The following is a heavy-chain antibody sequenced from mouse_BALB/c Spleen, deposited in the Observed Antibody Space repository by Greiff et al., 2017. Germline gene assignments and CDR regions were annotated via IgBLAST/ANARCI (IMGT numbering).Heavy chain of an antibody. J-gene: IGHJ4*01. CDR1: GYSITSDYA. Sequence: VQLKQSGPGLVKPSQSLSLTCTVTGYSITSDYAWNWIRQFPGNKLEWMGYISYSGSTSYNPSLKSRISITRDTSKNQFFLQLNSVTTEDTATYYCARKVPYAMDYWGQGTSVTVSS. D-gene: IGHD1-3*01. CDR2: ISYSGST. CDR3: ARKVPYAMDY. V-gene: IGHV3-2*02.